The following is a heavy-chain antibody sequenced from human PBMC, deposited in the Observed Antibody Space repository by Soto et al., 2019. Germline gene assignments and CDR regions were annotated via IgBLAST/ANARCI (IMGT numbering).Heavy chain of an antibody. CDR1: GASSGSTSDY. D-gene: IGHD6-13*01. J-gene: IGHJ4*02. Sequence: SETLSLTCSVSGASSGSTSDYGGWIRQPPGKGLEWIGSVYYSGSTHYSPSPNSRLIMSIDTSPNPSSLKLTSATDAATAVYYCPRHEGGAAADRPLDYRGQGTLVTVSS. V-gene: IGHV4-39*01. CDR3: PRHEGGAAADRPLDY. CDR2: VYYSGST.